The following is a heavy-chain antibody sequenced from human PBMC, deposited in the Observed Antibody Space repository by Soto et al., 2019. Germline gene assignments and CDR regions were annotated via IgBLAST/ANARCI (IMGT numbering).Heavy chain of an antibody. Sequence: QVQLQQWGAGLLKPSETLSLTCAVYGGSFSGYYWSWIRQPPGKGLEWIGEINHSGSTNYNPSLKSRVTISVDTSKNQFSLKLSSVTAADTAVYYCATYYYDSSGYPAPTYYFDYWGQGTLVTVSS. CDR3: ATYYYDSSGYPAPTYYFDY. CDR1: GGSFSGYY. D-gene: IGHD3-22*01. V-gene: IGHV4-34*01. CDR2: INHSGST. J-gene: IGHJ4*02.